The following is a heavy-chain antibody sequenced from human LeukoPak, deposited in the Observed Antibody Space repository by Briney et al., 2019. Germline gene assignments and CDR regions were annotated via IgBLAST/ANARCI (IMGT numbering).Heavy chain of an antibody. Sequence: ASVKVSCKASGYTFTGYYMHWVRQGPGQGLEWMGWINPNSGGTNYAQKFQGRVTMTRDTSISTAYMELSRLRSDDTAVYYCARVWGQVVPAAIPFDYWGQGTLVTVSS. D-gene: IGHD2-2*01. CDR3: ARVWGQVVPAAIPFDY. J-gene: IGHJ4*02. V-gene: IGHV1-2*02. CDR1: GYTFTGYY. CDR2: INPNSGGT.